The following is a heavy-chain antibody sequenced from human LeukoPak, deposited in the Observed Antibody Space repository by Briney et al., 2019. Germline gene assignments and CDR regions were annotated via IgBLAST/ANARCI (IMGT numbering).Heavy chain of an antibody. CDR1: GYTFTSYD. J-gene: IGHJ6*03. V-gene: IGHV1-8*01. Sequence: GASVKVSCKASGYTFTSYDINWVRQATGQGLEWMGWMNPNSGNTGYAQKFQGRVTMTRNTSISTAYMELSSLRSEGTAVYYCARGPDPNFWSGYYPYYYYYYMDVWGKGTTVTVSS. CDR3: ARGPDPNFWSGYYPYYYYYYMDV. CDR2: MNPNSGNT. D-gene: IGHD3-3*01.